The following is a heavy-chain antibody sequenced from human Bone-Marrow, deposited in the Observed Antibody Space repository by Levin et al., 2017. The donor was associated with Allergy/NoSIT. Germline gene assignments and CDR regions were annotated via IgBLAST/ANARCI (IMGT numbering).Heavy chain of an antibody. V-gene: IGHV3-30*18. Sequence: GGSLRLSCAASGFTFRSHGIHWVRQAPGKGLEWVAFISYDGDNEYSADSVKGRYTISRDNSKSTVYLQVDRMRDDDTAVYYCAKSRGTLAGLRHPFDVWGQGAMVTVSS. CDR2: ISYDGDNE. CDR1: GFTFRSHG. J-gene: IGHJ3*01. CDR3: AKSRGTLAGLRHPFDV. D-gene: IGHD6-19*01.